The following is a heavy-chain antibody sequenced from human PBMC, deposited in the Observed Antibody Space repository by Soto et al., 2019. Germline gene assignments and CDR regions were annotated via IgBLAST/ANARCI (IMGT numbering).Heavy chain of an antibody. CDR2: ISSSRSYI. D-gene: IGHD3-16*01. V-gene: IGHV3-21*01. J-gene: IGHJ4*02. CDR1: GFTFSSYS. CDR3: ARDYMMVY. Sequence: EVQLVESGGGLVKPGGSLRLSCAASGFTFSSYSMNWVRQAPGKGLEWVSSISSSRSYIYYADSVKGRFTISRDNAKNSLYLQMHGLRAEDTAVYYCARDYMMVYWGQGTLVTVSS.